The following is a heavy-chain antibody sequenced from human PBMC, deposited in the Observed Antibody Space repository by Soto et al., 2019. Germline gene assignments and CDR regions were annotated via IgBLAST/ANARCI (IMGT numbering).Heavy chain of an antibody. J-gene: IGHJ5*02. CDR2: FDPEDGET. CDR1: GYTLTELS. CDR3: ARDRPIVVVVAATKTSFPWFDP. D-gene: IGHD2-15*01. Sequence: ASVKVSCKVSGYTLTELSMHWVRQAPGKGLEWMGGFDPEDGETIYAQKFQGRVTMTEDTSTDTAYMELSSLRSEDTAVYYCARDRPIVVVVAATKTSFPWFDPWGQGTLVTVSS. V-gene: IGHV1-24*01.